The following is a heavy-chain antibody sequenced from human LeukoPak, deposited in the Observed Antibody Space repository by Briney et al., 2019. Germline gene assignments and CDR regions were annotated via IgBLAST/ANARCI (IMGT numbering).Heavy chain of an antibody. J-gene: IGHJ4*02. CDR3: AVQLGTLDY. Sequence: PGGSLRLSCAASGFSISTYWMHWVRQAPGKGLVWVSRISSDGRSTNYADSVKGRFTISRDNAKNTLYLQMNSLRAEDTAVYYCAVQLGTLDYWGQGTPVTVSS. V-gene: IGHV3-74*01. CDR2: ISSDGRST. D-gene: IGHD5-18*01. CDR1: GFSISTYW.